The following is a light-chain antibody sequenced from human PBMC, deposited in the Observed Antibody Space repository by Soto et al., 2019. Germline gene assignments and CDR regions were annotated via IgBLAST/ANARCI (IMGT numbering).Light chain of an antibody. J-gene: IGKJ3*01. CDR1: QSVSSY. CDR2: DAS. V-gene: IGKV3-11*01. Sequence: EIVLTQSPATLSLSPGERATLSCRASQSVSSYLSWYQQKPGQAPRLLISDASTSAPGFPARFSGSGSGTDFTLTISSLEAEDFAVYYCQQRSKWPFTFGPGTKVDIK. CDR3: QQRSKWPFT.